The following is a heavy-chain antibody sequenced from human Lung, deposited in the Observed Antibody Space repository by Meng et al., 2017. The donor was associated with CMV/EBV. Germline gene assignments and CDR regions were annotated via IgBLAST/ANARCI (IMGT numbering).Heavy chain of an antibody. CDR3: ARRRGGSGRDC. CDR1: GGSISSSNYH. J-gene: IGHJ4*02. V-gene: IGHV4-39*01. D-gene: IGHD3-10*01. CDR2: IYHSGST. Sequence: QSQLQELGPGLLKPSETLSLTCTVSGGSISSSNYHWDWIRQPPGKGLEWIGAIYHSGSTSYNPSLQSRVTMFVDTSKNQFSLMLTSVTATDTAVYYCARRRGGSGRDCWGQGTLVTVSS.